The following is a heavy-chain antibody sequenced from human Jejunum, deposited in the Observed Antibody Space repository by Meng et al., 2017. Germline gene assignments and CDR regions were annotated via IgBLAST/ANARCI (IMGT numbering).Heavy chain of an antibody. CDR3: ARDDGGTYRY. Sequence: EVQLVEFGGGLVQTGGSLRLSCAASGFSFSDYYMDWVRQTPGKGLEWIGRARNQANNYAAEYIASVKGRFTISRDESKNSLYLQMNSLKTEDTALYYCARDDGGTYRYWGQGTLVTGSS. J-gene: IGHJ4*02. CDR1: GFSFSDYY. V-gene: IGHV3-72*01. D-gene: IGHD3-16*02. CDR2: ARNQANNYAA.